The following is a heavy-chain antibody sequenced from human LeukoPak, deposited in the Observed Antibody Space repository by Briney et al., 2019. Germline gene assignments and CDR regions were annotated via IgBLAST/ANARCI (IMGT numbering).Heavy chain of an antibody. J-gene: IGHJ5*02. CDR1: GGSISSTTYY. Sequence: SETLSLTCTVSGGSISSTTYYWGWLRQTPGKGLEWIGSIYYTGSTYSNPSLRSRVTISIDTSKDQFSLNLSSVTAADTAVYYCARDPGVLITMTINNWCDPWGQGTLVTVSS. V-gene: IGHV4-39*07. CDR2: IYYTGST. D-gene: IGHD3-22*01. CDR3: ARDPGVLITMTINNWCDP.